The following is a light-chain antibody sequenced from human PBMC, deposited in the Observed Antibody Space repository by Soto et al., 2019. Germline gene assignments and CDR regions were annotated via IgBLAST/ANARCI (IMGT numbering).Light chain of an antibody. J-gene: IGKJ1*01. CDR3: QQYGTSPST. Sequence: EIVLTQSPCTLSLSPGERATLSCRASRSVSSSYLAWYQQKPGQAPRLLIYGASSRATGIPDRFSGSGSGTDFTLTISRLEPEDFAVHYCQQYGTSPSTFGQGTKVDIK. CDR1: RSVSSSY. CDR2: GAS. V-gene: IGKV3-20*01.